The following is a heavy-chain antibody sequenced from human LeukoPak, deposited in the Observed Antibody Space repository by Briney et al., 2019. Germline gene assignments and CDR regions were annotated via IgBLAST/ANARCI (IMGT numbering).Heavy chain of an antibody. V-gene: IGHV3-7*04. Sequence: QSGGSLRLSCAASGFPFSSYSMTWVRQAPGKGLEWVANIKPDGTTKFYVDSVKGRFTISRDNALNSLYLQMNSLRAEDTAIYYCTRVGYIDEGIDYWGQGTLVTVSS. D-gene: IGHD5-24*01. CDR2: IKPDGTTK. J-gene: IGHJ4*02. CDR1: GFPFSSYS. CDR3: TRVGYIDEGIDY.